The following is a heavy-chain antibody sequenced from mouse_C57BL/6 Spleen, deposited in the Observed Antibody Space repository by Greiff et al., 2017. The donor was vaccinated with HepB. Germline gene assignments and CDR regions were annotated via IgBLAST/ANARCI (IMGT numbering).Heavy chain of an antibody. V-gene: IGHV1-82*01. CDR3: ARSHYYGSSPWYFDV. Sequence: VQLQQSGPELVKPGASVKISCKASGYAFSSSWMNWVKQRPGKGLEWIGRIYPGDGDTNYNGKFKGKATLTADKSSSTAYMQLSSLTSEDSAVYFCARSHYYGSSPWYFDVWGTGTTVTVSS. J-gene: IGHJ1*03. CDR2: IYPGDGDT. D-gene: IGHD1-1*01. CDR1: GYAFSSSW.